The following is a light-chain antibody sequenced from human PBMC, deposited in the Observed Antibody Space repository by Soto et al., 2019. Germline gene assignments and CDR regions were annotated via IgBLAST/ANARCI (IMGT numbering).Light chain of an antibody. CDR1: QSVSYN. CDR2: GAF. V-gene: IGKV3-15*01. Sequence: EIVMTQSPATLSVSPGETATLSCRASQSVSYNLAWYQQKPGQGPRLLIYGAFTRATGIPARFSGSGSGTDFTLTIRSQQSENFAVDYCQQYKNWPPLTFGGGTKVEIK. CDR3: QQYKNWPPLT. J-gene: IGKJ4*01.